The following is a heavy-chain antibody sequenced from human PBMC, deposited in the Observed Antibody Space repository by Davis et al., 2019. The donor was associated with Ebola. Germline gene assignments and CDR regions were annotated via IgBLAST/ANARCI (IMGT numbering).Heavy chain of an antibody. D-gene: IGHD2-2*01. Sequence: GESLSPPCAAPGFTFSSYAMSWVRQAPGKGLEWVSAISGSGGSTYYADSVKGRFTISRDNSKNTLYLQMNSLGAEDTAVYYCAKDGSSSTSLVIEDYYYYYGMDVWGQGTTVTVSS. V-gene: IGHV3-23*01. CDR3: AKDGSSSTSLVIEDYYYYYGMDV. CDR1: GFTFSSYA. J-gene: IGHJ6*02. CDR2: ISGSGGST.